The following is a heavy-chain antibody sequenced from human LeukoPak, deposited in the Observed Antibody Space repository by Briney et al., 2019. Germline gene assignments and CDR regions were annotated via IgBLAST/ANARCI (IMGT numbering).Heavy chain of an antibody. V-gene: IGHV1-2*02. CDR2: VNPNSGGT. CDR3: ARERGYCSSTSCYTSDAFDI. CDR1: GYTFTGYY. Sequence: EASVKVSCKASGYTFTGYYMHWVRQAPGQGLEWMGWVNPNSGGTNYAQNFQGRVTMTRDTSISTAYMELSRLRSDDTAVYFCARERGYCSSTSCYTSDAFDIWGQGTLVTVSS. J-gene: IGHJ3*02. D-gene: IGHD2-2*02.